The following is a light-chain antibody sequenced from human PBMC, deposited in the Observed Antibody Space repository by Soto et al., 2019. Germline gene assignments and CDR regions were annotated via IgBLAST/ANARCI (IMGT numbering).Light chain of an antibody. CDR1: QSVSNSF. J-gene: IGKJ2*01. CDR2: GIS. Sequence: ESVLTQSPGTLSLSPGERATLSCRASQSVSNSFFAWYQQRPGRAPSLLIYGISNRATGIPDRFSGSGSGTDFTLTISRLEPEDFVVYYCQQYSSLPHTFGQGTKLEVK. V-gene: IGKV3-20*01. CDR3: QQYSSLPHT.